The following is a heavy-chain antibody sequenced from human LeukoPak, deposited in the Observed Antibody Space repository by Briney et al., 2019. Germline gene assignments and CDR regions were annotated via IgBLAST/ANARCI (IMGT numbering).Heavy chain of an antibody. CDR1: GGSFSGYY. Sequence: SETLSLTCAVYGGSFSGYYWSWIRQPPGKGLEWIGEINHSGSTNYNPSLKSRVTISVDTSKNQFSLKLSSVTAADTAVYYCAKEQSSSWYSALIGDYYYYYMDVWGKGTTVTISS. J-gene: IGHJ6*03. CDR3: AKEQSSSWYSALIGDYYYYYMDV. V-gene: IGHV4-34*01. CDR2: INHSGST. D-gene: IGHD6-13*01.